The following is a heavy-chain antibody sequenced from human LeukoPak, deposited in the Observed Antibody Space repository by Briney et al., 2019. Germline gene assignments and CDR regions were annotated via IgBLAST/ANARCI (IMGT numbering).Heavy chain of an antibody. CDR1: GFTFDDYA. Sequence: HPGGSLRLSCAASGFTFDDYAMHWVRHAPGKGLEWVSGISWNSGSMGYADSVKGRFTISRDNAKNSLYLQMNSLRAEDTALYYCAKGGYSYGYGYHFDYWGQGTLVTVSS. V-gene: IGHV3-9*01. CDR2: ISWNSGSM. D-gene: IGHD5-18*01. CDR3: AKGGYSYGYGYHFDY. J-gene: IGHJ4*02.